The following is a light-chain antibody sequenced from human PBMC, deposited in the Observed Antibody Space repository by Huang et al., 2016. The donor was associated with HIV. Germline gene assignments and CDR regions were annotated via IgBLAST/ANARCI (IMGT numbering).Light chain of an antibody. CDR1: QSVGTN. J-gene: IGKJ2*01. CDR3: QHYKT. CDR2: GAS. Sequence: EIMMTQSPAILSVSPGDRVTLSCRTSQSVGTNLAWYQQKPGQGPRLLMYGASTRAPDIPARFSGRGSGTEFTLTISSLQSEDFAIYSCQHYKTFGRGTKLEI. V-gene: IGKV3-15*01.